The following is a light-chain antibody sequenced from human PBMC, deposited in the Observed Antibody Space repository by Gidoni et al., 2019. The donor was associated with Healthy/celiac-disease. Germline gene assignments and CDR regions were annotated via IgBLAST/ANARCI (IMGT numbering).Light chain of an antibody. V-gene: IGKV1-39*01. J-gene: IGKJ1*01. CDR3: QQSYSTLRT. CDR2: AAS. CDR1: QSISSY. Sequence: DIQMTQSPSSLSASVGDRVTITCRASQSISSYLNWYQQKPGKAPKLLIYAASSLQSGVPSRFSGSGSGTDFTLPISSLQPEDFATYYGQQSYSTLRTFGQGTKVEIK.